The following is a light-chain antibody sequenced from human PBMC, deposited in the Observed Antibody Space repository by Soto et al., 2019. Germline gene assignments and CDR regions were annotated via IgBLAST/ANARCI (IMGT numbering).Light chain of an antibody. CDR3: MQGSHWHPIT. Sequence: DVVMTQSPLSLPVTLGQPSSISCRSSQSLVFSDGNTYLNWFQQRPGQSPRRLIYKVSNRDSGVPDRFSGSGSATDFTLKISRVQAPDVGVYYCMQGSHWHPITFGQGTRLEIK. V-gene: IGKV2-30*01. J-gene: IGKJ5*01. CDR2: KVS. CDR1: QSLVFSDGNTY.